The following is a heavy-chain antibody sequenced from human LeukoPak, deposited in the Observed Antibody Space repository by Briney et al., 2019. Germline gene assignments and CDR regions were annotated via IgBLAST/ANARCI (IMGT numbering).Heavy chain of an antibody. CDR3: ASDLRKHTTMAQGG. CDR2: ISSSSGTI. D-gene: IGHD5-18*01. V-gene: IGHV3-48*04. J-gene: IGHJ4*02. CDR1: GFTFSSYR. Sequence: GGSLRLSCAASGFTFSSYRMNWVRQAPGKGLEWVSHISSSSGTIYYADSVKGRFTISRDNDRNTLYLQLNSLRVEDTAVYYCASDLRKHTTMAQGGWGQGPLVTVS.